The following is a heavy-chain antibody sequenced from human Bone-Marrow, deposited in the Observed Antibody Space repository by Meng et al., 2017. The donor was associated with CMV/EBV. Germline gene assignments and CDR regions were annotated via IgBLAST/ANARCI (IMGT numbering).Heavy chain of an antibody. CDR1: GYSFTSYW. D-gene: IGHD3-3*01. CDR3: ARLVGFPFWRGWFDP. J-gene: IGHJ5*02. V-gene: IGHV5-51*01. Sequence: GESLKISCKGSGYSFTSYWIGWVRQMPGKGLEWMGIIYPGDSDTRYSPSFQGQVTISADKSISTAYLQWSSLKASDTAMYYCARLVGFPFWRGWFDPWGQGTLVTCSS. CDR2: IYPGDSDT.